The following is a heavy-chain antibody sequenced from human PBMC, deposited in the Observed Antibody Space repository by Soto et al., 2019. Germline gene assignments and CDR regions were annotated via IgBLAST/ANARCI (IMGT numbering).Heavy chain of an antibody. CDR3: ARERPTDS. Sequence: GGSLRLSCAASEFTVSNHYMSWVRQAPGKGPEWVSAIYSSGSTYYADSVKGRFTISRDNSKNTLYLQMNSLRAEDTAIYYCARERPTDSWGQGT. CDR2: IYSSGST. J-gene: IGHJ4*02. V-gene: IGHV3-53*01. CDR1: EFTVSNHY.